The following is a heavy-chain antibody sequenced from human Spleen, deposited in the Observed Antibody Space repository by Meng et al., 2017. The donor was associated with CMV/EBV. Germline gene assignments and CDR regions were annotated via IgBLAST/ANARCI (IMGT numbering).Heavy chain of an antibody. CDR1: GFTFSSYT. CDR2: INNNGGST. J-gene: IGHJ4*02. V-gene: IGHV3-64*02. CDR3: ARDRY. Sequence: GESLKISCTASGFTFSSYTMHWVRQAPGKGLEYVSAINNNGGSTYYADSVKGRFTISRDNSKNTLYLQMGSLGTEDMAVYYCARDRYWGQGTLVTVSS.